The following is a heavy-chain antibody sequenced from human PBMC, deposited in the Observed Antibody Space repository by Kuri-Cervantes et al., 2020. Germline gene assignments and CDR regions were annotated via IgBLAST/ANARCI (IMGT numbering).Heavy chain of an antibody. CDR1: GYTFTSYA. CDR3: ARDSGIAVAANDAFDI. V-gene: IGHV1-3*01. J-gene: IGHJ3*02. Sequence: ASVKVSCKASGYTFTSYAMHWVRQAPGQRLEWMGWINAGNGNTKYSQKFQGRVTITRDTSASTAYMELSSLRSEDTAVYYCARDSGIAVAANDAFDIWGHGTMVTVSS. CDR2: INAGNGNT. D-gene: IGHD6-19*01.